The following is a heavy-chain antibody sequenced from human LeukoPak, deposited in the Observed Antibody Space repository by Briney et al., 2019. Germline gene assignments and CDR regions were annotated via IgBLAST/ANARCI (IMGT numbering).Heavy chain of an antibody. CDR3: ATDRLYSSSWYVGFGWFDP. V-gene: IGHV1-24*01. CDR1: GYTLTELS. CDR2: FDPEDGET. Sequence: ASVKVSCKVSGYTLTELSMHWVRQAPGKGLEWMGGFDPEDGETIYAQKLQGRVTMTEDTSTDTAYMELSSLRSEDTAVYYCATDRLYSSSWYVGFGWFDPWGQGTLVTVSS. J-gene: IGHJ5*02. D-gene: IGHD6-13*01.